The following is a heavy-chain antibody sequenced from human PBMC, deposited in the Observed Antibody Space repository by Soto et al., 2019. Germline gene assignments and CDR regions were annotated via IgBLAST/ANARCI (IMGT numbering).Heavy chain of an antibody. CDR2: IKQDGSEK. V-gene: IGHV3-7*03. J-gene: IGHJ3*02. CDR3: AREKRSGTIDAFDI. D-gene: IGHD1-1*01. CDR1: GFTFSSYW. Sequence: GGSLRLSCAASGFTFSSYWMNWVRQAPGKGLEWVANIKQDGSEKYYVDSVKGRFTISRDNAKNSLYLQMNSLRAEDSAVYYCAREKRSGTIDAFDIWGQGTMVTVSS.